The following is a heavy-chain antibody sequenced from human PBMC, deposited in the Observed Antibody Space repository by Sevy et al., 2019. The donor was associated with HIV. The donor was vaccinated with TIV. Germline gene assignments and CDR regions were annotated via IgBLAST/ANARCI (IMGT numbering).Heavy chain of an antibody. CDR1: GGSINSDH. CDR3: ARRNDFDI. V-gene: IGHV4-59*08. Sequence: SETLSLTCTVSGGSINSDHWNWIRQPPGKGLEWIGYVYYTGGTNYNPTLKNRVTTSVDRTKNQFSLKLTSVTAADTAVDYCARRNDFDIWGQGTMVTVSS. J-gene: IGHJ3*02. CDR2: VYYTGGT.